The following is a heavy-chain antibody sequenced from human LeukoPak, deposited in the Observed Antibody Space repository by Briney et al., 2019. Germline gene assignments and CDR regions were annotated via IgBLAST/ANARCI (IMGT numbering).Heavy chain of an antibody. CDR1: GGSISSGDYY. J-gene: IGHJ4*02. D-gene: IGHD3-3*01. Sequence: SQTLSLTCTVSGGSISSGDYYWSWIRQPPGKGLEWIGYIYYSGSTYYNPSLKSRVTISVDTSKNQFSLKLSSVTAADTAVYYCARGYDFWSGYYSYYLDYWGQGTLVTVSS. CDR3: ARGYDFWSGYYSYYLDY. CDR2: IYYSGST. V-gene: IGHV4-30-4*08.